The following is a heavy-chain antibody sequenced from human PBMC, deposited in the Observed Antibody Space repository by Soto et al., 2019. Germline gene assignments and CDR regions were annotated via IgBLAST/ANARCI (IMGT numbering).Heavy chain of an antibody. CDR1: GYTFNRHY. V-gene: IGHV1-46*02. CDR3: AKRRGVGLTRSSFDY. CDR2: IDPSGGDT. D-gene: IGHD1-26*01. Sequence: QVQLVQPGAEVRKPGASVKVSCKASGYTFNRHYIQWVRQAPGQGLEWMGMIDPSGGDTNYAKKFQGRVTLTSDTSTSTVYMELSNLRSEDTAVYYCAKRRGVGLTRSSFDYWGPGTLVIVSS. J-gene: IGHJ4*02.